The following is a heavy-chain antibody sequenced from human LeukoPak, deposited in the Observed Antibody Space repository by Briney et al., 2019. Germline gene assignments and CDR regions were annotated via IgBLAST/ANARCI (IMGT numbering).Heavy chain of an antibody. CDR1: WFPVNDFT. V-gene: IGHV3-23*01. CDR2: ISASGHSS. J-gene: IGHJ5*02. Sequence: GGSLRLSRAASWFPVNDFTITRVRQAPGKGLEWVATISASGHSSYYAESVKGRFRISRDNSKSTLYLQMNSLRAEDTATYYCAKNRDEVVWFGELEGDWLDPWGQGTSVTVSS. D-gene: IGHD3-10*01. CDR3: AKNRDEVVWFGELEGDWLDP.